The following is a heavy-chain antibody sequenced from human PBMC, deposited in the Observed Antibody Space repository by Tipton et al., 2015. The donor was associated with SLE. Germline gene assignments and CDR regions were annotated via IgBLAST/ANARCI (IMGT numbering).Heavy chain of an antibody. CDR3: ARGYSGIWFDP. Sequence: TLSLTCTVSGGSISSGGYYWSWIRQPAGKGLEWIGYIYTSGSTNYNPSLKSRVTISVDTSKNQFSLKLSSVTAADTAVYYCARGYSGIWFDPWGQGTLVTVSS. CDR1: GGSISSGGYY. J-gene: IGHJ5*02. D-gene: IGHD1-26*01. CDR2: IYTSGST. V-gene: IGHV4-61*09.